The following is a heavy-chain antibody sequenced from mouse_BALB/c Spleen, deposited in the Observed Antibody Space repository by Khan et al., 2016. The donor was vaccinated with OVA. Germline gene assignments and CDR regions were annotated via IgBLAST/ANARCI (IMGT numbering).Heavy chain of an antibody. CDR3: SGLVDL. J-gene: IGHJ2*01. CDR2: IWAGGGT. Sequence: QVQLKESGPGLVAPSQSLSITCTVSGYSLTSYGVHWVRQPPGKGLEWLGVIWAGGGTNYNSAVISRLSISKDNSKSQVFLKMNSLRTDDTAMYYCSGLVDLWGQGTTLTVSS. V-gene: IGHV2-9*02. CDR1: GYSLTSYG.